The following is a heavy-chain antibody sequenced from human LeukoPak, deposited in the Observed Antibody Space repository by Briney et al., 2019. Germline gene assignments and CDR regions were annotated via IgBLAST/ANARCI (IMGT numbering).Heavy chain of an antibody. CDR1: GYSLTTYW. V-gene: IGHV5-51*01. D-gene: IGHD3-22*01. Sequence: GESLKISCKGSGYSLTTYWIGWVRQLPGKGLEWMGIIYPGDSETRYSPSFQGQVTISVDESINTAYLQWSSLKASDTAMYYCATWYYYDSSGYQFDYWGQGTLVTVSS. J-gene: IGHJ4*02. CDR2: IYPGDSET. CDR3: ATWYYYDSSGYQFDY.